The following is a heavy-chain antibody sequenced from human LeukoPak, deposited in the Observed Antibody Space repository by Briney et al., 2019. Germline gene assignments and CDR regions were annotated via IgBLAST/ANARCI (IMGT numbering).Heavy chain of an antibody. CDR1: GYTLTSYD. CDR3: SRGLLQFWNGYTADVFDI. CDR2: INTNSGNT. J-gene: IGHJ3*02. Sequence: ASVKVSCTASGYTLTSYDINWVRQATGRGLEWMGRINTNSGNTDYAQKFQGRVTMTRNTSISTVYMELSSLRSEDTAVYYCSRGLLQFWNGYTADVFDIWGQGTMVTVSS. D-gene: IGHD3-3*01. V-gene: IGHV1-8*01.